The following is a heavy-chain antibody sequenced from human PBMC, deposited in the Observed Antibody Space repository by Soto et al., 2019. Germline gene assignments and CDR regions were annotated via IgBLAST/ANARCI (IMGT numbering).Heavy chain of an antibody. V-gene: IGHV4-59*01. CDR3: ARGYSYGKYDS. CDR1: GGSISGYS. J-gene: IGHJ4*02. Sequence: SETLSLTCSVSGGSISGYSCTWIRKAPGKGLEWIGYIYYTGNTNYNASLKSRVTISMDTSKTQFSLRLTSVTAADTAVYYCARGYSYGKYDSWGQGTLVTVS. CDR2: IYYTGNT. D-gene: IGHD5-18*01.